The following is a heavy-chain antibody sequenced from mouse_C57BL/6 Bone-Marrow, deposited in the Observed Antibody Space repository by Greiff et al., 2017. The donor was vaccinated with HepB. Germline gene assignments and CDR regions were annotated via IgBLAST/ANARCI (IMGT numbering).Heavy chain of an antibody. J-gene: IGHJ1*03. CDR1: GYTFTDHT. D-gene: IGHD1-1*01. Sequence: QVQLQQSDAELVKPGASVKISCKVSGYTFTDHTIHWMKQRPEQGLEWIGYIYPRDGSTKYNEKFKGKATLTADKSSSTAYMQLNSLTSEDSAVYFCATNYYGSSFYWYFDVWGTGTTVTVSS. CDR3: ATNYYGSSFYWYFDV. V-gene: IGHV1-78*01. CDR2: IYPRDGST.